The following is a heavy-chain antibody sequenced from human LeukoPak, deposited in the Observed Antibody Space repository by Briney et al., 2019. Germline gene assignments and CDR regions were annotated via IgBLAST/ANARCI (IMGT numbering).Heavy chain of an antibody. V-gene: IGHV1-46*01. Sequence: ASVKVSCKASGYTFTSYYMHWLRQAPGQGLEWMGIINPSGGSTSYAQKFQGRVTMTRDMSTSTVYMDLSSLRSEDTAVYYCARHPLPPKYYFDYWGQGTLVTVSS. CDR2: INPSGGST. CDR1: GYTFTSYY. J-gene: IGHJ4*02. CDR3: ARHPLPPKYYFDY.